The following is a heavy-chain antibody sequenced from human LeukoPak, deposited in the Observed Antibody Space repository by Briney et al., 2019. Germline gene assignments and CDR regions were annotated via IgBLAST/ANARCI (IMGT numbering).Heavy chain of an antibody. CDR3: ARADYYDSSGYSRYFDY. D-gene: IGHD3-22*01. Sequence: PGRSLRLSCAASGFTFDDYAMHWVRQAPGKGLEWVSGISWNSGSIGYADSVKGRFTISRDNAKNSLYLQMNSLRAEDTALYYCARADYYDSSGYSRYFDYWGQGTLVTVSS. CDR1: GFTFDDYA. J-gene: IGHJ4*02. V-gene: IGHV3-9*01. CDR2: ISWNSGSI.